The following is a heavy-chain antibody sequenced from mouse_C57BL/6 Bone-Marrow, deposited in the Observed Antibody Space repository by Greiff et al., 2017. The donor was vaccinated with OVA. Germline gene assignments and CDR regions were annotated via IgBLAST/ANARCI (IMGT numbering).Heavy chain of an antibody. CDR2: IYPGDGDT. CDR3: ARCPKD. CDR1: GYAFSSSW. Sequence: QVQLQQSGPELVKPGASVKLSCKASGYAFSSSWMNWVKQRPGKGLEWIGRIYPGDGDTNYNGKFKGKATLTADKSSSTAYMQLSSLTSEDSAVYFCARCPKDWGQGTTLTVSS. D-gene: IGHD1-3*01. J-gene: IGHJ2*01. V-gene: IGHV1-82*01.